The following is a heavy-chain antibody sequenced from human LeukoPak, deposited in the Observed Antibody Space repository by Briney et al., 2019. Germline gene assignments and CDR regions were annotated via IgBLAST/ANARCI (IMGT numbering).Heavy chain of an antibody. CDR2: IYYSGST. CDR1: GGSISSYY. V-gene: IGHV4-59*01. CDR3: ASFWSGGGAY. D-gene: IGHD3-3*01. Sequence: ASETLSLTCTVSGGSISSYYWSWIRQPPGKGLEWIGYIYYSGSTNYNPSLKSRVTISVDTSKNQFSLKLSSVTAADTAVYYCASFWSGGGAYWGQGTLVTVSS. J-gene: IGHJ4*02.